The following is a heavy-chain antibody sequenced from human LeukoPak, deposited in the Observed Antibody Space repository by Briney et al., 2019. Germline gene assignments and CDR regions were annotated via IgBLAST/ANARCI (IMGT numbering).Heavy chain of an antibody. CDR2: IYPGDSET. CDR1: GYSLTCYR. D-gene: IGHD6-13*01. J-gene: IGHJ4*02. V-gene: IGHV5-51*01. Sequence: GESLMISGNCSGYSLTCYRIGGVRPMPRKGLEWMGIIYPGDSETRYSPSFQGQVTISADKSISTAYLQWSSLKASDTAMYYCARLEVGIAAAGTSGPTDYWGQGTLVTVSS. CDR3: ARLEVGIAAAGTSGPTDY.